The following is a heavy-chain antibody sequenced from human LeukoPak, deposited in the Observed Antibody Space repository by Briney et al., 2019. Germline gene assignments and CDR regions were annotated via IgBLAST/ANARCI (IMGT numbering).Heavy chain of an antibody. J-gene: IGHJ4*02. CDR2: IYYSGST. CDR1: GGSISSSSYY. D-gene: IGHD6-6*01. Sequence: SETLSLTCTVSGGSISSSSYYRGWIRQPPGKGLEWIGSIYYSGSTYYNPSLKSRVTISVDTSKNQFSLKLSSVTAADTAVYYCAISSSIAVRGVDYWGQGTLVTVSS. V-gene: IGHV4-39*01. CDR3: AISSSIAVRGVDY.